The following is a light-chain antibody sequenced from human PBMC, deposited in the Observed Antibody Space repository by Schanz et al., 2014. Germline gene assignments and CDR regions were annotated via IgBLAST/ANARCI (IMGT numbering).Light chain of an antibody. CDR1: QSVSNN. CDR2: GAS. J-gene: IGKJ3*01. V-gene: IGKV3-15*01. Sequence: EIVMTQSPATLSVSPGEKATLSCRASQSVSNNLAWYQQKPGQTPRLLIYGASTRATGIPARFSGGGSGTEFTLTIGSLQSEDFAVYYCQQYNNWPPDTFGPGTKVDIK. CDR3: QQYNNWPPDT.